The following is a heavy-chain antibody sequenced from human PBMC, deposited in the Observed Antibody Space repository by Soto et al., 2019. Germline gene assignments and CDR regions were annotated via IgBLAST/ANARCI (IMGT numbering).Heavy chain of an antibody. V-gene: IGHV1-3*01. CDR3: ARDNHYYDSSGYGY. D-gene: IGHD3-22*01. CDR1: RYTFTGYY. CDR2: INAGNGNT. Sequence: XSVKVSFKASRYTFTGYYMHWVRQAPGQRLERMGWINAGNGNTKYPQKFQGRVTITRDTSASTAYMELSSLRSEDTAVYYCARDNHYYDSSGYGYWGQGTLVTVSS. J-gene: IGHJ4*02.